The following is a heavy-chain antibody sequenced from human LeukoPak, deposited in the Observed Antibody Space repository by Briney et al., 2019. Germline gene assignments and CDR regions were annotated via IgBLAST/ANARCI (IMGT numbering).Heavy chain of an antibody. V-gene: IGHV4-38-2*02. CDR2: INLSGHT. D-gene: IGHD5-12*01. CDR1: AYSISSAYY. Sequence: SETLSLTCSVSAYSISSAYYWGWIRQSPGKGLEWIGSINLSGHTYYNPSLKSRVTISVDTSRNQFSLKLSSVTATDMAVYYCARQVATKGEWAFDVWGQGTMVTASS. CDR3: ARQVATKGEWAFDV. J-gene: IGHJ3*01.